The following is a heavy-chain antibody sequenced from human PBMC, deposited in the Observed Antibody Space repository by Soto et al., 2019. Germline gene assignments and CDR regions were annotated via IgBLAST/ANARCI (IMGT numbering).Heavy chain of an antibody. CDR3: AGTESRSSSTQFDY. V-gene: IGHV3-53*01. Sequence: GGSLRLSCAASGFSVSDNYMSWVRQAPGKGLEWIAVLYMDDTTYYTDSIKGRFTVSRDNSKNILYLHMNSLRAEDTAVYYCAGTESRSSSTQFDYWGQGALVTVSS. J-gene: IGHJ4*02. CDR2: LYMDDTT. D-gene: IGHD6-6*01. CDR1: GFSVSDNY.